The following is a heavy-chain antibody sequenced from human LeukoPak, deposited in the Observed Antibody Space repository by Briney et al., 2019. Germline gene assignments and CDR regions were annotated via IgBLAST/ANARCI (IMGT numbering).Heavy chain of an antibody. Sequence: GGSLRLSCAASGFTFKNYAMTWVRQAPGKGLEWVSAISGSGGSTYYADSVRGRFTISRDNSKNTLYLQMNSQRAEDTAVYYCAKAGTGDVYYHYTDVWGKGTTVTVSS. D-gene: IGHD7-27*01. CDR2: ISGSGGST. CDR3: AKAGTGDVYYHYTDV. CDR1: GFTFKNYA. J-gene: IGHJ6*03. V-gene: IGHV3-23*01.